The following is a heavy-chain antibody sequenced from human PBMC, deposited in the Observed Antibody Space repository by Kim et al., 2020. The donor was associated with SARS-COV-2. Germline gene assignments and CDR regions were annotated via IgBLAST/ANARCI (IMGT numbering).Heavy chain of an antibody. CDR1: GFSVSMYA. D-gene: IGHD3-10*01. CDR2: VSYDGFDT. V-gene: IGHV3-30-3*01. Sequence: GGSLRLSCAASGFSVSMYAMHWVRHTPGRGLEWVATVSYDGFDTYSDSVRGRFTVSRDTSMNTLHLQMAGLGPEDTAVYYCATHRGANYYLTYWGQGTQV. J-gene: IGHJ4*02. CDR3: ATHRGANYYLTY.